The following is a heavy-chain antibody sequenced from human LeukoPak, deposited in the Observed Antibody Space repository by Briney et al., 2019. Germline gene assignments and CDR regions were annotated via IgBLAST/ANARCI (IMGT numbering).Heavy chain of an antibody. D-gene: IGHD6-19*01. V-gene: IGHV3-30*18. Sequence: GGSLRLSCAASGFTFSSYSMNWVRQAPGKGLEWVAVISYDGSNKYYADSVKGRFTISRDNSKNTLYLQMNSLRAEDTAVYYCAKEYSSGWYLGAFDIWGQGTMVTVSS. CDR1: GFTFSSYS. J-gene: IGHJ3*02. CDR3: AKEYSSGWYLGAFDI. CDR2: ISYDGSNK.